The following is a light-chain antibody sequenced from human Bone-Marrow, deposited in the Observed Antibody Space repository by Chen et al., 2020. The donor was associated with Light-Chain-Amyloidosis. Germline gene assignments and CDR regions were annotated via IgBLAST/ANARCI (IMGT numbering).Light chain of an antibody. CDR1: QDIQSS. CDR3: LQDYSFPLT. CDR2: LIS. V-gene: IGKV1-6*01. J-gene: IGKJ4*01. Sequence: AIHMTQSPSSLSASVGDRVTISCRASQDIQSSLGWYQQKPGEAPKLLIYLISTLESGVPSRVSGSGSSTDFALTITDLQPEDFATYYGLQDYSFPLTVGGGTKVEV.